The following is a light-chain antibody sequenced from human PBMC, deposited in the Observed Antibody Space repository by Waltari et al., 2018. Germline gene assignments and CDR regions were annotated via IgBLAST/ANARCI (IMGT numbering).Light chain of an antibody. V-gene: IGLV3-1*01. CDR2: QDT. J-gene: IGLJ2*01. CDR3: QAWDTSGVV. CDR1: IWRDKY. Sequence: SSELTQPPSVSVSPGQTASITCSGDIWRDKYASWDQQKPGQSPVLVIYQDTKRPSGIPERFSGSNSGNTATLTISGTQTMDEADYYCQAWDTSGVVFGGGTKLTVL.